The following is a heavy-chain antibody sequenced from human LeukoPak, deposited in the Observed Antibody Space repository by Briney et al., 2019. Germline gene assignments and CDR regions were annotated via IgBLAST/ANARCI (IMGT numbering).Heavy chain of an antibody. V-gene: IGHV4-34*01. CDR2: INHSGST. CDR1: GESFSGFY. CDR3: ARGGFGSGWSYFDY. Sequence: SETLSLTCAVYGESFSGFYWSWIRQPPGKGLEWIGEINHSGSTNYNPSLKSRVTISVDTSKNQFSLKLNSVTAADTAVFYCARGGFGSGWSYFDYWGRGTLVTVSS. J-gene: IGHJ4*02. D-gene: IGHD6-19*01.